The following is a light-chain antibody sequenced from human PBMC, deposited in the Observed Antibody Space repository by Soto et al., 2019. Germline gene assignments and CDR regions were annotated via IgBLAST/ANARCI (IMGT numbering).Light chain of an antibody. CDR3: RQDFNYPRT. CDR1: QGINND. CDR2: GAS. Sequence: AIQMTQSPSSLSASVGDRVTITCRASQGINNDLAWYLQKPGKAPKLLIYGASSLQSGVPSRFSGSGSGTDFTLTISSLQHEDFATYYCRQDFNYPRTFGQGTKVEIK. J-gene: IGKJ1*01. V-gene: IGKV1-6*01.